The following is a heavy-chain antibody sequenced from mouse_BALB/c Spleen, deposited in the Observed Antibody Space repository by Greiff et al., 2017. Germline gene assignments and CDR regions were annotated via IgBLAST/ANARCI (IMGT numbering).Heavy chain of an antibody. V-gene: IGHV2-9-2*01. J-gene: IGHJ2*01. CDR1: GFSLTSYD. CDR2: IWTGGGT. CDR3: VRGGNYFDY. Sequence: VQRVESGPGLVAPSQSLSITCTVSGFSLTSYDISWIRQPPGKGLEWLGVIWTGGGTNYNSAFMSRLSISKDNSKRQVFLKMNSLQTDDTAIYYCVRGGNYFDYWGQGTTLTVSS.